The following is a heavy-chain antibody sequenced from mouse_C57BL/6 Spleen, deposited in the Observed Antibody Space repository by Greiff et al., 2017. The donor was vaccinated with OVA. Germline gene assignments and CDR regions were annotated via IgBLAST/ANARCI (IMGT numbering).Heavy chain of an antibody. CDR1: GYTFTSYW. Sequence: VQLQQPGAELVKPGASVKMSCKASGYTFTSYWITWVKQRPGQGLEWIGDIYPGSGSTNYNEKFKSKATLTVDTSSSTAYMQLSSLTSEDSAVYYCARSDYDGRGFADWGQETLVTVSA. CDR2: IYPGSGST. D-gene: IGHD2-4*01. CDR3: ARSDYDGRGFAD. J-gene: IGHJ3*01. V-gene: IGHV1-55*01.